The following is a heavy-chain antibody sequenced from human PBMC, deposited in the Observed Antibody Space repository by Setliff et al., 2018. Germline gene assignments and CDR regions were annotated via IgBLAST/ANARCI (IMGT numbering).Heavy chain of an antibody. D-gene: IGHD5-18*01. CDR2: IIPIFGTA. Sequence: ASVKVSCKASGGTFSSYAISWVRQAPGQGLEWMGGIIPIFGTANYAQKFQGRVTITADESTSTAYMELNSLTSEDTAVYYCARSKVEAAMVKHNWFDPWGQGTLVTVSS. V-gene: IGHV1-69*13. CDR3: ARSKVEAAMVKHNWFDP. CDR1: GGTFSSYA. J-gene: IGHJ5*02.